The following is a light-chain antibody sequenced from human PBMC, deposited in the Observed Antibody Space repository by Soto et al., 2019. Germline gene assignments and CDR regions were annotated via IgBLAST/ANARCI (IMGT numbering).Light chain of an antibody. J-gene: IGKJ1*01. CDR1: QGIRDN. CDR2: AAS. CDR3: LQDYNFPRT. V-gene: IGKV1-6*01. Sequence: AIQMTQSPSSLSASVGDRVTITCRASQGIRDNLGWYQHKPGKAPQLLIYAASTLQSGVPPRSSGSGSGTDFSLTISSLQPEDFATYYCLQDYNFPRTFGQGTKVDIK.